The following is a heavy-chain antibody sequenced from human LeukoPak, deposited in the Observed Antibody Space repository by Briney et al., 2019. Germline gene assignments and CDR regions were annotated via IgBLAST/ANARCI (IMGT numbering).Heavy chain of an antibody. CDR1: GFTFTSYG. Sequence: QPGGSLRLSCAAAGFTFTSYGMNWVRRAPGKLLEWLSYISSSSNSIYYADSVKGRFTISRDNAKNSLHLQMNSLRAEDTAVYYCYGANAEDWGQGTLVTVSS. CDR3: YGANAED. J-gene: IGHJ1*01. V-gene: IGHV3-48*01. CDR2: ISSSSNSI. D-gene: IGHD4-23*01.